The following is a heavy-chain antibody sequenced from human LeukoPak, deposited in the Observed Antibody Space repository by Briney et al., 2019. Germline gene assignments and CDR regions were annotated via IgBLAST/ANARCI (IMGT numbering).Heavy chain of an antibody. CDR3: ARLGYAASRGYYYYMDV. Sequence: SETLSLTCSVSGGSINNNDYFWGWIRQPPGKGLEWIGNIYYSGSTYYKPSLKGRVTIFVDTSKSQFSLKLSSLNAADTAVYYCARLGYAASRGYYYYMDVWGKGTTVTVSS. CDR1: GGSINNNDYF. D-gene: IGHD2-15*01. CDR2: IYYSGST. J-gene: IGHJ6*03. V-gene: IGHV4-39*01.